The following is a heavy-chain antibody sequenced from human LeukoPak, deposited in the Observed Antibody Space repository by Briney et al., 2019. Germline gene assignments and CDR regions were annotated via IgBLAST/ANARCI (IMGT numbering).Heavy chain of an antibody. CDR3: AKDLVRIAAAVGGIIDY. CDR1: GFTFSSYG. Sequence: GGSLRLSCAASGFTFSSYGMHWVRQAPGKGLEWVAFIRYDGSNKYYADSVKGRFTISRDNSKNTLYLQMNSLRAEDTAVYYCAKDLVRIAAAVGGIIDYWGQGTLVIVSS. D-gene: IGHD6-13*01. J-gene: IGHJ4*02. V-gene: IGHV3-30*02. CDR2: IRYDGSNK.